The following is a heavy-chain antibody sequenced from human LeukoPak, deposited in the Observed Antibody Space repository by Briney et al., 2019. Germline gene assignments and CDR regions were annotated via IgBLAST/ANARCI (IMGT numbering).Heavy chain of an antibody. CDR2: FYHSGTT. J-gene: IGHJ4*02. CDR1: RGSITGYY. V-gene: IGHV4-59*08. Sequence: KPSETLSLTCSVPRGSITGYYWSWIRQPPGKGLEWIGYFYHSGTTNYNPSLKSRVIMSRDTSKNHFSLKLYSVTAADAAIYYCARHTSNSNYSPWRVFDNWGQGTLVTVSS. CDR3: ARHTSNSNYSPWRVFDN. D-gene: IGHD1-7*01.